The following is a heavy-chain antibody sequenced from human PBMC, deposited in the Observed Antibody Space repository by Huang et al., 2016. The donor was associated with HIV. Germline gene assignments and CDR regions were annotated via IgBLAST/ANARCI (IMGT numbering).Heavy chain of an antibody. CDR3: ARAPATHSVFFY. V-gene: IGHV4-30-4*08. J-gene: IGHJ4*02. CDR1: GDSIRSGGYY. CDR2: IYYSGSS. Sequence: QVQLQESGPGLVKPSQTLSLTCTGSGDSIRSGGYYWTWIRQSPAKGLEWIGYIYYSGSSDYNPSLKSRVSISIDAFKNRVSLKLKSVTVADTAVYYCARAPATHSVFFYWGQGTLVTVSA. D-gene: IGHD3-3*01.